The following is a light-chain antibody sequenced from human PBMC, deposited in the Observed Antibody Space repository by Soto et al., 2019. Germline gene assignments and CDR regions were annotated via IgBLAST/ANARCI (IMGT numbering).Light chain of an antibody. CDR2: GNS. Sequence: QSVLTQPPSVSGAPGQRDTISCTGSSSNIGAGYDVHWYQQLPGTAPKLLIYGNSNRPSGVPDRFSGSKSGTSASLAITGLQAEDEADYYCQSYDSSLSAFYVFGTGTKVTVL. J-gene: IGLJ1*01. CDR3: QSYDSSLSAFYV. V-gene: IGLV1-40*01. CDR1: SSNIGAGYD.